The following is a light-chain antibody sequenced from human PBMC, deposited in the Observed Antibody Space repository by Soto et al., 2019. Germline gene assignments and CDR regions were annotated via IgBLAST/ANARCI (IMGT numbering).Light chain of an antibody. J-gene: IGKJ1*01. CDR2: AAS. Sequence: DIQMTQSPSSLSASVGHRVTITCRASQGISYYLAWYQQKPGKVPKLLIYAASTLQPGYHHRLSGSRPGPDFTLSISSLRPEDVATYYCQKYKSAFGQGTKVELK. CDR3: QKYKSA. CDR1: QGISYY. V-gene: IGKV1-27*01.